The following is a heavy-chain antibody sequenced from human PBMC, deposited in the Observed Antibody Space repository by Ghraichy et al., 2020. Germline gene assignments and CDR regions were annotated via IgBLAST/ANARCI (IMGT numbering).Heavy chain of an antibody. V-gene: IGHV4-61*01. Sequence: ETLSLTCTVSGGSVSSGSYYWSWIRQPPGKGLEWIGYIYYSGSTNYNPSLKSRVTISVDTSKNQFSLKLSSVTAADTAVYYCARDSGYCSSTSCYSYYYGMDVWGQGTTVTVSS. D-gene: IGHD2-2*01. CDR3: ARDSGYCSSTSCYSYYYGMDV. CDR2: IYYSGST. CDR1: GGSVSSGSYY. J-gene: IGHJ6*02.